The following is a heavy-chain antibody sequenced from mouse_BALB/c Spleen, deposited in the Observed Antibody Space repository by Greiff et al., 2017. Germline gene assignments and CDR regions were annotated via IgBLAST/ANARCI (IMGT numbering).Heavy chain of an antibody. CDR2: ISDGGSYT. Sequence: EVQLQESGGGLVKPGGSLKLSCAASGFTFSDYYMYWVRQTPEKRLEWVATISDGGSYTYYPDSVKGRFTISRDNAKNNLYLQMSSLKSEDTAMYSCARESLYEYDRRAWFADWGQGTLVTVSA. CDR1: GFTFSDYY. V-gene: IGHV5-4*02. CDR3: ARESLYEYDRRAWFAD. D-gene: IGHD2-4*01. J-gene: IGHJ3*01.